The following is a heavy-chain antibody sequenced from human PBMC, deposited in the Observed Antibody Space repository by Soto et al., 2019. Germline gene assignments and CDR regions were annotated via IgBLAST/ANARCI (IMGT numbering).Heavy chain of an antibody. CDR1: GGSFTSNNW. V-gene: IGHV4-4*02. D-gene: IGHD1-7*01. CDR2: IYRTGST. J-gene: IGHJ4*02. Sequence: KPSETLSLTCAVSGGSFTSNNWWTWVRQPPGQGLEWIGEIYRTGSTNYNPSLKSRVTISLDKSENQFSLKMTSLTAADTAVYYCASRDPGTSVDYWGQGPLVTVSS. CDR3: ASRDPGTSVDY.